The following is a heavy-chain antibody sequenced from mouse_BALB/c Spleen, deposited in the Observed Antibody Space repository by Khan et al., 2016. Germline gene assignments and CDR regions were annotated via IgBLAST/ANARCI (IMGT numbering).Heavy chain of an antibody. D-gene: IGHD2-1*01. Sequence: QVQLQQSGAELVRPGTSVKVSCKASGYAFTNYLIEWVNQRPGQGLEWIGVINPGSGGTDYNEKFKGKATLTADKSSSTAYMQLSSLTSDDSAVYFCARWFYGNYPPYWGQGTLVTVSA. V-gene: IGHV1-54*01. CDR2: INPGSGGT. CDR3: ARWFYGNYPPY. CDR1: GYAFTNYL. J-gene: IGHJ3*01.